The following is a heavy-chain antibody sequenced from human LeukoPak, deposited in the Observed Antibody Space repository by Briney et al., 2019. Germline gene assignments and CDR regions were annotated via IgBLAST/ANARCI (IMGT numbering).Heavy chain of an antibody. V-gene: IGHV3-7*03. CDR1: GFTFSRYW. CDR2: IKQDGSDK. Sequence: GGSLRLSCAASGFTFSRYWMSWVRQTPEKGLECVANIKQDGSDKFYVDSVRGRFTNPRKNAKNSLYLQMNSLRVEDTALYYCARDPWADSSGFPLHHWGQGTLVTVSS. D-gene: IGHD3-22*01. CDR3: ARDPWADSSGFPLHH. J-gene: IGHJ1*01.